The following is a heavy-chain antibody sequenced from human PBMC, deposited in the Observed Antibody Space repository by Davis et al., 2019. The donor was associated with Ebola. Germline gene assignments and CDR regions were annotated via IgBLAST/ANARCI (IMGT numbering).Heavy chain of an antibody. CDR3: AREGVVVPAAIPEWGWFDP. CDR2: IWYDGSNK. V-gene: IGHV3-33*08. D-gene: IGHD2-2*02. J-gene: IGHJ5*02. Sequence: GGSLRLSCAASGFTFSSYAMSWVRQAPGKGLEWVAVIWYDGSNKYYADSVKGRFTISRDNSKNTLYLQMNSLRAEDTAVYYCAREGVVVPAAIPEWGWFDPWGQGTLVTVSS. CDR1: GFTFSSYA.